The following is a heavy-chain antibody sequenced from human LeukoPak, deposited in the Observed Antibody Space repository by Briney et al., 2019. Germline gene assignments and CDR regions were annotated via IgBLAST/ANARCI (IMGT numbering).Heavy chain of an antibody. CDR2: IYYSGST. V-gene: IGHV4-39*07. Sequence: PSETLSLTYTVSGGSISSSSYYWGWIRQPPGKGLEWIGSIYYSGSTYYNPSLRSRVTIPVDTSKNQFSLKLSSVTAADTAVYYCARDPLWFGEHALDPWGQGTLVTVSS. CDR3: ARDPLWFGEHALDP. CDR1: GGSISSSSYY. D-gene: IGHD3-10*01. J-gene: IGHJ5*02.